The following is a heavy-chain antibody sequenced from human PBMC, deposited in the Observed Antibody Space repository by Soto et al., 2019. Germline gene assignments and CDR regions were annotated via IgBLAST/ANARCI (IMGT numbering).Heavy chain of an antibody. CDR3: ATSYLYCGGDCYPLY. Sequence: QVPLVQSGAEVKKPGASVKVSCKASGYTFTSYGISWVRQAPGQGLEWMGWISAYNGNTNYAQKLQGRVTMTTDTSTSTAYMELRSLRSDDTAVYYCATSYLYCGGDCYPLYWGQGTLVTVSS. J-gene: IGHJ4*02. CDR2: ISAYNGNT. CDR1: GYTFTSYG. D-gene: IGHD2-21*02. V-gene: IGHV1-18*01.